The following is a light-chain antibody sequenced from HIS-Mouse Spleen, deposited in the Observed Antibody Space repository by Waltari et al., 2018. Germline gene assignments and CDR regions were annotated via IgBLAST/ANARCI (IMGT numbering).Light chain of an antibody. Sequence: DIVMTQSPDSLAVSLGERATINCKSSQSVLYSSNNKNYLAWYQQKPGQHPNLLIYWASTRESGVPDRFSGSGSGTDFTLTISSLQAEDVAVYYCQQYYSTPYTFGQGTKLEIK. CDR3: QQYYSTPYT. V-gene: IGKV4-1*01. CDR2: WAS. J-gene: IGKJ2*01. CDR1: QSVLYSSNNKNY.